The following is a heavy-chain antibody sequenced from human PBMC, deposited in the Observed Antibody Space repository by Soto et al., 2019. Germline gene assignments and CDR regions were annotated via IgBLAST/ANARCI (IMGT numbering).Heavy chain of an antibody. J-gene: IGHJ4*02. D-gene: IGHD1-20*01. V-gene: IGHV4-31*03. Sequence: PSETLSLTCTVSGGSISSGGYYWSWIRQHPGKGLEWIGYIYYSGSTYYNPSLKSRVTISVDTSKNQFSLKLSSVTAADTAVYYRARFIPGPGSDYWGQGTQVPVSS. CDR2: IYYSGST. CDR1: GGSISSGGYY. CDR3: ARFIPGPGSDY.